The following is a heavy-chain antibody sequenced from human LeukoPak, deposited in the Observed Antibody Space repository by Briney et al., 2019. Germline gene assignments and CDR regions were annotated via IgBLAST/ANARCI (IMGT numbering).Heavy chain of an antibody. CDR3: ARDATGDHSSGYYPDAFDI. V-gene: IGHV3-21*01. D-gene: IGHD3-22*01. CDR1: GFTFSSYS. CDR2: ISSSSSYI. J-gene: IGHJ3*02. Sequence: GGSLRLSCAASGFTFSSYSMNWVRQAPGKGLEWVSSISSSSSYIYYADSGKGRFTISRDNAKNSLYLQMHSLRAEDTALYYCARDATGDHSSGYYPDAFDIWGQGTMVTVSS.